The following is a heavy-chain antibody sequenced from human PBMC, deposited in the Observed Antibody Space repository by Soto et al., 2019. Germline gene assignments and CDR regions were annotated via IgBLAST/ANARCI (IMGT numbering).Heavy chain of an antibody. Sequence: PGGSLRLSCAASGFTFSDHYMDWVRQAPGKGLEWVGRTRNKANSYTTEYAASVKGRFTISRDDSKNSLYLQMNSLKTEDTAVYYWARSSGWYKVFDYWGQGTLVTVSS. CDR3: ARSSGWYKVFDY. V-gene: IGHV3-72*01. CDR1: GFTFSDHY. CDR2: TRNKANSYTT. J-gene: IGHJ4*02. D-gene: IGHD6-19*01.